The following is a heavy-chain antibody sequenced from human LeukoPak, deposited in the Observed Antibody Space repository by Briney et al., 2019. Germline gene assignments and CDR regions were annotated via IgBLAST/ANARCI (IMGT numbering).Heavy chain of an antibody. D-gene: IGHD3-3*01. CDR2: ISGSGENT. V-gene: IGHV3-23*01. J-gene: IGHJ6*03. CDR1: GFTFSNYA. CDR3: ARDSSITIFGVVPIPGYYMDV. Sequence: GGSLRLSCAASGFTFSNYAISWVRQAPGKGLEWVSGISGSGENTYYADSVKGRFTISRDNAKNSLYLQMNSLRAEDTAVYYCARDSSITIFGVVPIPGYYMDVWGKGTTVTVSS.